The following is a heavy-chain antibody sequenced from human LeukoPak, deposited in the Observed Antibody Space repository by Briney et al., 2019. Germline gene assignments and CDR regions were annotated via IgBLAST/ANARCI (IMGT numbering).Heavy chain of an antibody. Sequence: GGSLRLSCAASGFSFSNAWMNWVRQAPGKGLEWVGRIRSSTDGGTADYATPVEGRFTISRDDSRNTLYLQMNSLKTEDTAVYYCTTDVRFFGDLDFWGQGTLVTVSS. D-gene: IGHD2-21*02. J-gene: IGHJ4*02. V-gene: IGHV3-15*07. CDR1: GFSFSNAW. CDR3: TTDVRFFGDLDF. CDR2: IRSSTDGGTA.